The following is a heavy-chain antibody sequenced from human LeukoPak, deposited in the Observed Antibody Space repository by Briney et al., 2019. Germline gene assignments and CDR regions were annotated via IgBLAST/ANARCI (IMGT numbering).Heavy chain of an antibody. CDR3: ARGGPGWFDP. CDR2: IYYSGST. CDR1: GFSISSGDYY. V-gene: IGHV4-30-4*01. J-gene: IGHJ5*02. Sequence: PSQTLSLTCTVSGFSISSGDYYWGWLRQPPGKGLEWIVYIYYSGSTYYNPSLKSRVTISVDTSKNQFSLKLSSVTAADTAVYYCARGGPGWFDPWGQGTLVTVSS.